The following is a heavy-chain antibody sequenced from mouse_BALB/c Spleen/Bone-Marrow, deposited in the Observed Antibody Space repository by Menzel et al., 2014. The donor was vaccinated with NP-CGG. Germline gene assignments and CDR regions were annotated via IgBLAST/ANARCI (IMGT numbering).Heavy chain of an antibody. CDR3: AKEARSRYYVLDN. Sequence: VQLQQSGPELVKPGASVKVSCKASGYAFXSYNMYWVRQSHGKSLEWIGYIDPYNGDTSYNQKFKGKATLTVDKSSSTAYMHLNSLTSEDSAVYYCAKEARSRYYVLDNWGQGTSVTVSS. V-gene: IGHV1S135*01. CDR2: IDPYNGDT. CDR1: GYAFXSYN. J-gene: IGHJ4*01.